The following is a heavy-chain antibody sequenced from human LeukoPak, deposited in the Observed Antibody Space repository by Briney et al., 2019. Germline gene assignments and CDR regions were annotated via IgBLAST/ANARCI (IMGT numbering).Heavy chain of an antibody. CDR1: GFTFSSYA. J-gene: IGHJ4*02. Sequence: GGSLRLSCAASGFTFSSYAMHWVRQAPGKGLEWVAVISYDGSNKYYADSVKGRFTISRDDSKNTLYLQMNSLRAEDTAVYYCAKDLATRVMYYFDYWGQGTLVTVSS. V-gene: IGHV3-30-3*01. CDR3: AKDLATRVMYYFDY. CDR2: ISYDGSNK. D-gene: IGHD2-2*01.